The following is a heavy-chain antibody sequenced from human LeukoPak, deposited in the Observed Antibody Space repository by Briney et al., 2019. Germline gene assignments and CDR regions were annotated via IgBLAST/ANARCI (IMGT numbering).Heavy chain of an antibody. V-gene: IGHV3-33*01. CDR3: ARDRSYSSGYYGGSLDY. CDR1: GFTFSTYG. Sequence: GGSLRLSCAASGFTFSTYGMHWVRPAPGKGLEWVAIIWYDGSNKYYADSVKGRFTISRDNSKNTLYLQMNSLGAEDAAVYYCARDRSYSSGYYGGSLDYWGQGTLVTVSS. J-gene: IGHJ4*02. D-gene: IGHD3-22*01. CDR2: IWYDGSNK.